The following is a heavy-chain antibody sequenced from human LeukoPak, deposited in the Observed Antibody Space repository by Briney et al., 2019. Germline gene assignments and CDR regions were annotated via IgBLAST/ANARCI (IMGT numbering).Heavy chain of an antibody. D-gene: IGHD1-26*01. V-gene: IGHV3-7*03. CDR1: GFTFSDYA. J-gene: IGHJ4*02. CDR2: IKQDESEK. CDR3: ARLVGDVTTWDC. Sequence: QPGGSLRLSCAASGFTFSDYAMSWVRQAPGKGLEWVASIKQDESEKYYVDSVKGRFTTSRDNAKSSLYLQMNALRGEDTAVYYCARLVGDVTTWDCWGQGTLVTVSS.